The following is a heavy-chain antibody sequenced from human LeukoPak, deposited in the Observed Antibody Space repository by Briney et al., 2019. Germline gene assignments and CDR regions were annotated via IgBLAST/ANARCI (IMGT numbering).Heavy chain of an antibody. D-gene: IGHD3-16*01. CDR3: ARGGRVGDYAPFDY. Sequence: SETLSLTCAVSGGSISSSNWWSWVRQPPGKGLEWIGEINHSGNTNYNPSLKSRVTISLVTSKNQFSLNLNSVTAADTAVYYCARGGRVGDYAPFDYWGQGTLVTVSS. V-gene: IGHV4-4*02. J-gene: IGHJ4*02. CDR1: GGSISSSNW. CDR2: INHSGNT.